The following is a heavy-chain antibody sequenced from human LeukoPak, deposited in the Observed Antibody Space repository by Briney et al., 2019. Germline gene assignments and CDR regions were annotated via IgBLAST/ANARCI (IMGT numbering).Heavy chain of an antibody. J-gene: IGHJ3*02. CDR3: ARYGCSGGSCYRGNAFDI. D-gene: IGHD2-15*01. CDR2: ITPIFGTA. Sequence: VASVKVSCKASGGTFSSYAISWVRQAPGQGLEWMGGITPIFGTANYAQKFQGRDTITADESTSTAYMELSSLRSEDTAVYYCARYGCSGGSCYRGNAFDIWGQGTMVTVSS. CDR1: GGTFSSYA. V-gene: IGHV1-69*13.